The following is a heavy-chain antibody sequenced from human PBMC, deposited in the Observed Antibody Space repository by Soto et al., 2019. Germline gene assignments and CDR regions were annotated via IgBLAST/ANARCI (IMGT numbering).Heavy chain of an antibody. V-gene: IGHV3-9*01. CDR1: GFTFDVYA. CDR3: AKDISLRGWVYLVVEY. Sequence: EVQLVESGGGWVQPGRSLRLSCAASGFTFDVYAMHWVRQAPGKGLEWVSGINYNSGSVDYADSVKGRFTISRDNAKNSQHLQMNSLRAEDTAVYYCAKDISLRGWVYLVVEYWGQGTLVTVSP. D-gene: IGHD6-13*01. J-gene: IGHJ4*02. CDR2: INYNSGSV.